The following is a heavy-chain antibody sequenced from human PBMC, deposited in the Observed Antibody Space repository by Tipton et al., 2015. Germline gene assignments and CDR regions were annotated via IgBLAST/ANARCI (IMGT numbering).Heavy chain of an antibody. D-gene: IGHD1-26*01. CDR2: ISASGGDT. CDR3: AKWDSDNFYGMDV. CDR1: GFPFSAHG. V-gene: IGHV3-23*01. Sequence: SLRLSCVASGFPFSAHGLNWVRQAPGKGLEWVSSISASGGDTFYTGSVQGRFTISRDNSKNTLFLQMNSLRVEDTAVYYCAKWDSDNFYGMDVWGQGTTVTVSS. J-gene: IGHJ6*02.